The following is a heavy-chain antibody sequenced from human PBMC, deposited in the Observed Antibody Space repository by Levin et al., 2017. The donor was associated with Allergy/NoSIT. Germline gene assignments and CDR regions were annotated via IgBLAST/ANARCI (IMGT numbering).Heavy chain of an antibody. D-gene: IGHD3-9*01. CDR2: IYYTGRT. Sequence: PGGSLRLSCAVSGGSISSHYWSWIRQPPGKGLDWIAYIYYTGRTNYNPSLKSRVTISVDTSKTQFSLKLSSVTAADTAVYYCARASDILTGSLRAFDIWGQGTMVTVSS. V-gene: IGHV4-59*11. CDR1: GGSISSHY. J-gene: IGHJ3*02. CDR3: ARASDILTGSLRAFDI.